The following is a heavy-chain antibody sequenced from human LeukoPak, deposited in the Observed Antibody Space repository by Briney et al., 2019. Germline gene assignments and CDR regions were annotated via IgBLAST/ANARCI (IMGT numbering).Heavy chain of an antibody. CDR1: GFTFSSYS. CDR3: ARRGSITIFGVVIRWPIGY. V-gene: IGHV4-34*01. J-gene: IGHJ4*02. D-gene: IGHD3-3*01. Sequence: GSLRLSCAASGFTFSSYSMNWVRQSPCKGLEWIGEINHSGSTNYNPSRKSRVTISVDTSKNQLSLKLSSVTAGGTAVYSCARRGSITIFGVVIRWPIGYWGQGTLVTVSS. CDR2: INHSGST.